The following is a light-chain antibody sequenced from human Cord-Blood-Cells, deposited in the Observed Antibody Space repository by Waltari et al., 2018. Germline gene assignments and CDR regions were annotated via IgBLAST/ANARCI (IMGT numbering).Light chain of an antibody. CDR3: QAWDSSTVV. J-gene: IGLJ2*01. CDR2: QDS. CDR1: KLGDNS. Sequence: SYELTQPPPVSVSPGQTASIPCSGDKLGDNSACCYQQKQGQSPVLVIYQDSKRPSGIPERFSGSNSGNTATLTISGTQAMDEADYYCQAWDSSTVVFGGGTKLTVL. V-gene: IGLV3-1*01.